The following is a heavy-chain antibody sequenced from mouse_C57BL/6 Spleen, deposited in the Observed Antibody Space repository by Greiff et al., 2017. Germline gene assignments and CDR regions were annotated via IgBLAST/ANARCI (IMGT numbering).Heavy chain of an antibody. Sequence: VQLQQPGAELVKPGASVKLSCKASGYTFTSYWMQWVKQRPGQGLEWIGEIDLSDSYTNYNQKFKGKATLTVDKSSSTAYMQLSSLTSEVSAVYYCARGALGQRYYFDYWGQGTTLTVSS. CDR3: ARGALGQRYYFDY. D-gene: IGHD3-3*01. CDR1: GYTFTSYW. V-gene: IGHV1-50*01. J-gene: IGHJ2*01. CDR2: IDLSDSYT.